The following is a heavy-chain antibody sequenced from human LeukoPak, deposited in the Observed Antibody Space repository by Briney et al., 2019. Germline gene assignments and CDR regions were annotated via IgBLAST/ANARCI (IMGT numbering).Heavy chain of an antibody. CDR2: IYYSGGT. Sequence: SETLSLTCTVSGGSMSNYYWTWIRQPPGKGLEWIGYIYYSGGTNYNPSLKSRVTISLDTSKNQFSLKLNSVTAADTAVYYCARDPFGDYFDYWGQGTRVIVSS. CDR1: GGSMSNYY. D-gene: IGHD3-10*01. V-gene: IGHV4-59*01. J-gene: IGHJ4*02. CDR3: ARDPFGDYFDY.